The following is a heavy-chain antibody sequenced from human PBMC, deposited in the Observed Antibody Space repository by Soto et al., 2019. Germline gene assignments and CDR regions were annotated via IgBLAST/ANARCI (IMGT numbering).Heavy chain of an antibody. CDR2: IYYSGSA. CDR3: ARWRSTVVTPNWFDP. D-gene: IGHD4-17*01. J-gene: IGHJ5*02. Sequence: QVQLQESGPGLVKPSETLSLTCTVSGGSISSYYWSWIRQPPGKGLEWIGYIYYSGSANYNPSLKRRVTISVDTSKNQFYLKLSSVTAADTAVYYCARWRSTVVTPNWFDPWGQGTLVTVSS. CDR1: GGSISSYY. V-gene: IGHV4-59*08.